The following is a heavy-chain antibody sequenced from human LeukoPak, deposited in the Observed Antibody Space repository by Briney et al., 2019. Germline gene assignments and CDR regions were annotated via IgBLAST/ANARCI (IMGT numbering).Heavy chain of an antibody. Sequence: ASVKVSCKASGYSFTSHYMHWVRQAPGQGLEWMGLINPRGTATRYAESFQGRLTLTRDLSTSTDYMELSSLRSEDTAVYYCAIPRGYSGYDSFDYWGQGTLVTVSS. V-gene: IGHV1-46*01. CDR2: INPRGTAT. CDR1: GYSFTSHY. D-gene: IGHD5-12*01. CDR3: AIPRGYSGYDSFDY. J-gene: IGHJ4*02.